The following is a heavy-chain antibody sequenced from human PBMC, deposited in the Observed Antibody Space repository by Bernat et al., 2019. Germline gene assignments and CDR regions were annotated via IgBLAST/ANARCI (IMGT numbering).Heavy chain of an antibody. CDR2: IYYSGST. J-gene: IGHJ4*02. CDR3: ARGGAWDSSLDY. D-gene: IGHD6-19*01. V-gene: IGHV4-61*08. Sequence: QVQLQESGPGLVKPSQTLSLTCTVSGGSISSGGYYWSWIRQHPGKGLEWIGYIYYSGSTNYNPSLKSRVTISVDTSKNQFSLKLSSVTAADTAVYYCARGGAWDSSLDYWGQGTLVTVSS. CDR1: GGSISSGGYY.